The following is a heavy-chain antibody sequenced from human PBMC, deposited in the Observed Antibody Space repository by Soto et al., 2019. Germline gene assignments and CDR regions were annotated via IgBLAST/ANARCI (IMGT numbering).Heavy chain of an antibody. D-gene: IGHD6-19*01. CDR3: AKDLSVAGSDY. CDR2: ISYDGSNK. J-gene: IGHJ4*02. V-gene: IGHV3-30*18. CDR1: GFTFSSYG. Sequence: VGSLRLSCAASGFTFSSYGMHWVRQAPGKGLEWVAVISYDGSNKYYADSVKGRFTISRDNSKNTLYLQMNSLRAEDTAVYYCAKDLSVAGSDYWGQGTLVTVSS.